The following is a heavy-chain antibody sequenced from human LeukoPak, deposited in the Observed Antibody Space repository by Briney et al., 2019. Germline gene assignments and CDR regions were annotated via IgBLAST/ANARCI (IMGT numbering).Heavy chain of an antibody. V-gene: IGHV1-69*05. Sequence: SMKVSCKASGGTFSSYAISWVRQAPGQGLEWMGGIIPIFGTANYAQKFQGRVTITTDESTSTAYMELSSLRSEDTAVYYCARGEGYCSSTSCYKDYRYYYYMDVWGKGTTVTVSS. CDR2: IIPIFGTA. CDR1: GGTFSSYA. D-gene: IGHD2-2*02. CDR3: ARGEGYCSSTSCYKDYRYYYYMDV. J-gene: IGHJ6*03.